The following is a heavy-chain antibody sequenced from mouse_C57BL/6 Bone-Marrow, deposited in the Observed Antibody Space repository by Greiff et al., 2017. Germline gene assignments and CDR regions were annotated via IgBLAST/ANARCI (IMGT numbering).Heavy chain of an antibody. D-gene: IGHD2-5*01. J-gene: IGHJ2*01. V-gene: IGHV1-74*01. CDR3: AISNYSNYVGY. Sequence: QVQLQQPGAELVKPGASVKVSCKASGYTFTSYWMHWVKQRPGQGLEWIGRIHPSDSDTNYNQKFKGKATLTVDQSSSTAYMQLSSLTAEDSAVYYCAISNYSNYVGYGGQGTTLTVSS. CDR1: GYTFTSYW. CDR2: IHPSDSDT.